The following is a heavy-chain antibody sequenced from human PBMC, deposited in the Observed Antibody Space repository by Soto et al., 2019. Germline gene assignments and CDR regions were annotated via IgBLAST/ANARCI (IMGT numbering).Heavy chain of an antibody. J-gene: IGHJ4*01. D-gene: IGHD3-9*01. CDR2: IKPDGREK. Sequence: EVQMVESGGGLDQPGGSLRLSCEASGFTFRGFWMTWVPQAPGKGLEWVGNIKPDGREKYNVDSGKGRLAISRDNAKNSRFLQMNRLTAEGTAVYYCATLRYFDTLVPGFDHWGHGTLVTVSS. CDR3: ATLRYFDTLVPGFDH. V-gene: IGHV3-7*01. CDR1: GFTFRGFW.